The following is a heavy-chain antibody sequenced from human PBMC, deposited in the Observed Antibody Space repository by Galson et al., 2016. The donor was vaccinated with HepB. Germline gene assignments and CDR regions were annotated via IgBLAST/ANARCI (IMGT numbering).Heavy chain of an antibody. J-gene: IGHJ4*02. V-gene: IGHV3-33*01. D-gene: IGHD5-24*01. CDR3: ARQLVTDGYPFDI. CDR2: IWFDGSNE. CDR1: GISFSKSA. Sequence: SLRLSCAASGISFSKSAMHWVRQAPGKGLEWVAVIWFDGSNENYGDSVKGRFTISRDNSKYTLYMQINSLRPEDTATYFCARQLVTDGYPFDIWGQGTLVAVSP.